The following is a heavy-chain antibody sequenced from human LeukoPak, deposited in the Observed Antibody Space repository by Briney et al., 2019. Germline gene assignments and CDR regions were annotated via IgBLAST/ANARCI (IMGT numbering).Heavy chain of an antibody. D-gene: IGHD3-10*01. CDR1: GFTFSSYA. V-gene: IGHV3-30*04. J-gene: IGHJ6*03. Sequence: GGSLRLSCAASGFTFSSYAMHWVRQAPGKGLEWVAVISYDGSNKYYADSVKGRFTISRDNSKNTLYLQMNSLRAEDTAVYYCARGLGHPHYMDVWGKGTTVTISS. CDR3: ARGLGHPHYMDV. CDR2: ISYDGSNK.